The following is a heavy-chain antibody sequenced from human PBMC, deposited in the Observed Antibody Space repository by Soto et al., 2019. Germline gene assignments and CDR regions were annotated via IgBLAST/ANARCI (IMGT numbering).Heavy chain of an antibody. D-gene: IGHD3-16*02. J-gene: IGHJ4*02. CDR2: ISGAGDTT. Sequence: EVRLLESGGGLVQPGGSLRLSCEGSGFTLSNYGMDWVRQAPGKGLEWISFISGAGDTTYYADSVKGRFIISRDNSKNTPYLQMNSLRAEDTAIYYCAKSFTQSNVWRAYRHKTHFDYWGQGALVTVTS. CDR1: GFTLSNYG. V-gene: IGHV3-23*01. CDR3: AKSFTQSNVWRAYRHKTHFDY.